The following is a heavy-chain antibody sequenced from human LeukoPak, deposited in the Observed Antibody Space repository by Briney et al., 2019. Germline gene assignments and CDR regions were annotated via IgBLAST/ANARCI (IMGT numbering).Heavy chain of an antibody. V-gene: IGHV1-18*01. Sequence: ASVKVSCKASGYTFTSYGISWVRQAPGQGIEWLGWISAYNGNTNYTHKLHGRVTMTTDTSTSKAYMELRSLRSDDTAVYYCASHYYDSSGYYFFGYWGQGTLVTVSS. J-gene: IGHJ4*02. CDR3: ASHYYDSSGYYFFGY. CDR1: GYTFTSYG. CDR2: ISAYNGNT. D-gene: IGHD3-22*01.